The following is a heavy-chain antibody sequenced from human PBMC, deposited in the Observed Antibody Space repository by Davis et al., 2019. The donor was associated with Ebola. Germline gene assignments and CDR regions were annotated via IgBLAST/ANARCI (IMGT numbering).Heavy chain of an antibody. J-gene: IGHJ5*02. Sequence: GESLKISCAASGFTFSDYYMSWIRQAPGKGLEWVSYISSSGSTIYYADSVKGRFTISRDNAKNSLYLQMNSLRAEDTAVYYCARDQFRAGINWFDPWGQGTLVTVSS. CDR1: GFTFSDYY. CDR3: ARDQFRAGINWFDP. D-gene: IGHD5-24*01. CDR2: ISSSGSTI. V-gene: IGHV3-11*04.